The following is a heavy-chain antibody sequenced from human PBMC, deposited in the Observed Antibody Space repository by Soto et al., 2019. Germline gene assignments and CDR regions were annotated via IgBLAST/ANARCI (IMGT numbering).Heavy chain of an antibody. V-gene: IGHV3-23*01. D-gene: IGHD5-18*01. J-gene: IGHJ4*02. CDR2: ISGSGGST. CDR1: GFTFSSYA. CDR3: ATHWDLGYSYGLVTPSYFDY. Sequence: EVQLLESGGGLVQPGGSLRLSCAASGFTFSSYAMSWVRQAPGKGLEWVSAISGSGGSTYYADSVKGRFTISRDNSKNTLYLQMNSLRAEDTAVYYCATHWDLGYSYGLVTPSYFDYWGQGTLVTVSS.